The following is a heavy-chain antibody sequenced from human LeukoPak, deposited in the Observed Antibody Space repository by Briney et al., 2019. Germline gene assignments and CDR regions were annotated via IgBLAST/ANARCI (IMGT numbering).Heavy chain of an antibody. V-gene: IGHV3-30*01. Sequence: GGSLRLSCAASGFTFSSYAMHWVRQAPGKGLEWVAVISYDGSNKYYADSVKGRFTISRDNSKNTLYLQMNSLRAEDTAVYYCASWDYDSSGFDYWGQGTLVTVSS. D-gene: IGHD3-22*01. CDR1: GFTFSSYA. CDR3: ASWDYDSSGFDY. CDR2: ISYDGSNK. J-gene: IGHJ4*02.